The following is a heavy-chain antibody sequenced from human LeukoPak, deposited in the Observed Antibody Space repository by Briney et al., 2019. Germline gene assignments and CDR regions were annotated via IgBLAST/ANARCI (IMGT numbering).Heavy chain of an antibody. J-gene: IGHJ4*02. CDR1: VYTFTSYY. D-gene: IGHD6-19*01. Sequence: ASVKVSCKASVYTFTSYYMHWVRQPPGQGLEWMGIINPSGGSTSYAQKFQGRVTMNRDTSTRTVYMELSRLRSEDTDVYYCAREGNEIAVASGVLDYWGQGTLVTVSS. CDR3: AREGNEIAVASGVLDY. V-gene: IGHV1-46*01. CDR2: INPSGGST.